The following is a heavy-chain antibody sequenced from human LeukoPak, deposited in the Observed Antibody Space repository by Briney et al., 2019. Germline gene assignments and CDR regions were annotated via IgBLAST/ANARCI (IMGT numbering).Heavy chain of an antibody. V-gene: IGHV3-23*01. J-gene: IGHJ4*02. CDR3: AKRIDTRGSTHYHDY. CDR1: GFTFSNYA. Sequence: GGSLRLSCVGYGFTFSNYAMTWVRQAPGKGLEGVSSISFGGGYTFYADSVKGHFTISRDNSRSTLYLQMNNLRAEDTALYYCAKRIDTRGSTHYHDYWGQGTLVTVSS. CDR2: ISFGGGYT. D-gene: IGHD3-22*01.